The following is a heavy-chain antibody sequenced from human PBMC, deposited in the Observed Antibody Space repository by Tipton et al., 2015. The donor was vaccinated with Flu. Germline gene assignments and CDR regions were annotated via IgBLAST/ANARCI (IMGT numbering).Heavy chain of an antibody. CDR1: GFTFSDYY. Sequence: SLRLSCAASGFTFSDYYMSWIRQAPGKGLEWVSYISSSSSYTNYADSVKGRFTISRDNAKNSLYLQMNSLRAEDTAVYYCANLYCSSTSCSDYWGQGTLVTVSS. D-gene: IGHD2-2*01. V-gene: IGHV3-11*06. J-gene: IGHJ4*02. CDR2: ISSSSSYT. CDR3: ANLYCSSTSCSDY.